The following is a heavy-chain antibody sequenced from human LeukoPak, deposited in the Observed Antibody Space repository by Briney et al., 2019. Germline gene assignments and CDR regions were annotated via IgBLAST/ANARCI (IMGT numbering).Heavy chain of an antibody. CDR1: GGSFSSSSYF. V-gene: IGHV4-39*07. Sequence: SETLSLTCTVSGGSFSSSSYFWGWIRQPPGKGLEWIGNIYNSGNTYYNPSLKSRVTISVDKSKNQFSLKLSSVTAADTAVYYCARVAGDSSGYYYYINDAFDIWGQGTMVTVSS. CDR3: ARVAGDSSGYYYYINDAFDI. CDR2: IYNSGNT. J-gene: IGHJ3*02. D-gene: IGHD3-22*01.